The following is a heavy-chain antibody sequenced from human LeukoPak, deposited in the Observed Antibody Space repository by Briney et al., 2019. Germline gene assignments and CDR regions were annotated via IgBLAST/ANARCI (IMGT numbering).Heavy chain of an antibody. Sequence: ASVKVSCKASGYTFTSDGISWVRQAPGQGLEWMGWISAYNGNTNYAQKLQGRVTMTTDTSTSTAYMELRSLRSDDTAVYYCARDFNRLLWFGEFYSGIDYWGQGTLVTVSS. D-gene: IGHD3-10*01. V-gene: IGHV1-18*01. J-gene: IGHJ4*02. CDR2: ISAYNGNT. CDR1: GYTFTSDG. CDR3: ARDFNRLLWFGEFYSGIDY.